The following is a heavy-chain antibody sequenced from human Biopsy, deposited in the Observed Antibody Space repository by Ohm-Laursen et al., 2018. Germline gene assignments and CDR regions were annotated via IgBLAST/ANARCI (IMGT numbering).Heavy chain of an antibody. CDR1: GFTFNIYA. D-gene: IGHD1-7*01. V-gene: IGHV3-23*01. Sequence: SLRLSCAASGFTFNIYAMNWVRQALGKGLEWVSTISGTTTKTYYADSVKGRFTISRDNSKNTVSLQMDSLRAEDAALYYCARDYTWNYVGIGYWGHGTLVTVSS. CDR2: ISGTTTKT. J-gene: IGHJ4*01. CDR3: ARDYTWNYVGIGY.